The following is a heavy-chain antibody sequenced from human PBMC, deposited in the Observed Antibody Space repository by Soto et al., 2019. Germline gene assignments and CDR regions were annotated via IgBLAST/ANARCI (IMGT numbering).Heavy chain of an antibody. CDR2: INPSGGST. CDR1: GYTFTSYY. V-gene: IGHV1-46*01. CDR3: ARVVGDTDHYYGMDV. J-gene: IGHJ6*02. D-gene: IGHD1-26*01. Sequence: QVQLVQSGAEVKKPGASVKVSCKASGYTFTSYYMHWVRQAPGQGLEWMGIINPSGGSTSYAQKFQGRVTMTRDTSTSTVYMELSSLRSEDTAVYYCARVVGDTDHYYGMDVWDQGTTVTVSS.